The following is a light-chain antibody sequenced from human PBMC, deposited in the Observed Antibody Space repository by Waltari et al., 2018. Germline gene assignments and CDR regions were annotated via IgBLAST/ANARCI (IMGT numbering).Light chain of an antibody. V-gene: IGLV1-47*01. CDR1: SSNIGSNY. CDR3: ATWDDRLSDYV. J-gene: IGLJ1*01. CDR2: RNN. Sequence: QSVLTQPPSASGTPGQRVIISCSGSSSNIGSNYVYWYQQLLGTAPKLLIYRNNQRPSGVPARFAGSRSGTSSSLAISGLRSEDEADYYCATWDDRLSDYVFGTGTKVTAL.